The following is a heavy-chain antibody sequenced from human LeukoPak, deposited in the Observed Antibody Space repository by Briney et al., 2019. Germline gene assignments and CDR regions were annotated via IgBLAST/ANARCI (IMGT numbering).Heavy chain of an antibody. J-gene: IGHJ4*02. CDR3: VRAIVYSAYDYLGY. CDR2: INSDGRTT. D-gene: IGHD5-12*01. V-gene: IGHV3-74*01. Sequence: GGSLRLSCAASGFTFRTSWMHWVRQAPGKGLVWVSRINSDGRTTNYADSVKGRFTISRDNAKNTLYLQMNSLRAEDTAVYYCVRAIVYSAYDYLGYWGQGSLVTVSS. CDR1: GFTFRTSW.